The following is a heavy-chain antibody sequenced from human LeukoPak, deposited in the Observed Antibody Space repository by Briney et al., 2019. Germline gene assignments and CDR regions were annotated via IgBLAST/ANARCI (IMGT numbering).Heavy chain of an antibody. CDR2: INHSGST. CDR3: ARARYPHTAMVVSKFLSTTHFDF. CDR1: GGSFSGYY. V-gene: IGHV4-34*01. J-gene: IGHJ4*02. Sequence: SETLSLTCAVYGGSFSGYYWSWIRQPPGKGLEWIGEINHSGSTNYNPSLKSRVTISVDTSKNQFSLKLSSVTAADTAVYYCARARYPHTAMVVSKFLSTTHFDFWGQGTLVTVSS. D-gene: IGHD5-18*01.